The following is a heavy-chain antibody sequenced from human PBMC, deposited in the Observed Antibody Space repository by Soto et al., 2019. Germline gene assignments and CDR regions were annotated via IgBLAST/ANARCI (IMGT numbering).Heavy chain of an antibody. V-gene: IGHV5-51*01. J-gene: IGHJ4*02. D-gene: IGHD1-26*01. CDR1: GYRFTSYW. Sequence: AYLKISCKGSGYRFTSYWIGWVRQLPGKGLEWMGIIYPGDSDTRYSPSFQGQVTISADKSISTAYLQWSSLKASDTAMYYCARRGSYRGLDDWGQGTLVIVSS. CDR2: IYPGDSDT. CDR3: ARRGSYRGLDD.